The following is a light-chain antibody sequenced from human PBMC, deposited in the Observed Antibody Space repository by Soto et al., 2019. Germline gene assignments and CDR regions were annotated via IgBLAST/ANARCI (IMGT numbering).Light chain of an antibody. J-gene: IGKJ5*01. CDR3: QQYNNWHPIT. Sequence: EIVMTQSPATLSVSPGERATLSCRASQSVSSNLAWYQQKPGQAPRLLIYGASTRAIGIPARFSGSGSGTEFTLTISSLQSEDFAVYYCQQYNNWHPITFGQGTRLEIK. CDR1: QSVSSN. V-gene: IGKV3-15*01. CDR2: GAS.